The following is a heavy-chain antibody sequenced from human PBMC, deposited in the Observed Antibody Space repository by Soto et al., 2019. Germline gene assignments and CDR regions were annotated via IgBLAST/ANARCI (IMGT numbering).Heavy chain of an antibody. D-gene: IGHD6-13*01. J-gene: IGHJ6*02. CDR2: ISNDGSNK. V-gene: IGHV3-30*18. Sequence: QVQLVESGGGVVQPGRSLRLSCAASGFTFRSYGMHWVRQAPGKGLEWVGVISNDGSNKYYADSVKGRFTISRDTSKNTLYLQMNSLRAEDTAVYYCAKDYSTWCMDVWGQGTTVTVSS. CDR3: AKDYSTWCMDV. CDR1: GFTFRSYG.